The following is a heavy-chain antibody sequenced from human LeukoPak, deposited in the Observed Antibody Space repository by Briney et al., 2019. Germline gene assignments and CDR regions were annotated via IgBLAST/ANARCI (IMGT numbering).Heavy chain of an antibody. J-gene: IGHJ5*02. CDR1: GFTFSSYS. Sequence: GGSLRLSCAASGFTFSSYSMNWVRQAPGKGLEWVSYISSSSSTIYYADSVKGRFTISRDNAKNSLYLQMNSLRAEDTAVYYCASQPIAAAGARFDPWGQGTLVTVSS. CDR2: ISSSSSTI. CDR3: ASQPIAAAGARFDP. V-gene: IGHV3-48*04. D-gene: IGHD6-13*01.